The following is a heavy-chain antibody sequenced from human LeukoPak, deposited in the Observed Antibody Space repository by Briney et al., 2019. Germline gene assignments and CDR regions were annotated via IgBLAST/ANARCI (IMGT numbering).Heavy chain of an antibody. V-gene: IGHV3-30*02. CDR3: AKDREIMAHFDY. CDR2: IRYDGSNK. Sequence: GGSLRLSCAASGFTFGTFTMHWVRQAPGKGLEWVAFIRYDGSNKYYADSVKGRFTISRDNSKNTLYLQMNSLRAEDTAVYYCAKDREIMAHFDYWGQGTLVTVSS. D-gene: IGHD3-16*01. CDR1: GFTFGTFT. J-gene: IGHJ4*02.